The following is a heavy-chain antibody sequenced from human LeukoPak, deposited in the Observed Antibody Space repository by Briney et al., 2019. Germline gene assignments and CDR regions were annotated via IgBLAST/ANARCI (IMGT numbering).Heavy chain of an antibody. CDR2: ISGSGGST. CDR1: GFTFSSYA. Sequence: PGGSLRLSCAASGFTFSSYAMSWVRQAPGKGLEWVSAISGSGGSTYYADSVKGRFTISRDNAKNSLYLQMNSLRDEDTAVYYCARDKHDRYYDILTGYSNFDYWGQGTLVTVSS. D-gene: IGHD3-9*01. V-gene: IGHV3-23*01. CDR3: ARDKHDRYYDILTGYSNFDY. J-gene: IGHJ4*02.